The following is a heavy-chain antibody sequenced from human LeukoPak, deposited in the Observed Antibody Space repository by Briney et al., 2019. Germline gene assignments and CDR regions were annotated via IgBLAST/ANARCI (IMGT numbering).Heavy chain of an antibody. D-gene: IGHD3-10*01. Sequence: PGGSLRLSCAASGFTFSSYAIHWVRQAPGKGLEWVAVISYDGSNKYYADSVKGRFTISRDNSKNTLYLQMNSLGAEDTAVYFCARNGEDGLTSASSDMWGQGTMVTVSS. J-gene: IGHJ3*02. V-gene: IGHV3-30-3*01. CDR2: ISYDGSNK. CDR3: ARNGEDGLTSASSDM. CDR1: GFTFSSYA.